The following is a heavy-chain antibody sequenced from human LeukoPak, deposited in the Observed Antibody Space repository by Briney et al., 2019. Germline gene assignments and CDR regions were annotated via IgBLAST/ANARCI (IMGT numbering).Heavy chain of an antibody. J-gene: IGHJ4*02. CDR1: GITVSNYD. Sequence: GGSLRLSCVVSGITVSNYDMSWVRQAPGKGLEWVSGIRESGGGTNYADSVKGRFTISRDNSKNTVYLQMNSLRAEDTAVYYCAATFRVRGTTYYYWGQGTLVTVSS. CDR2: IRESGGGT. CDR3: AATFRVRGTTYYY. V-gene: IGHV3-23*01. D-gene: IGHD1-1*01.